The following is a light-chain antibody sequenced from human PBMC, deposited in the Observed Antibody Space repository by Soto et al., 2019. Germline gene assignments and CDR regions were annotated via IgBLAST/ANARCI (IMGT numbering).Light chain of an antibody. Sequence: QSVLTQPPSASGTAGQVVTISCSGSSSNIGNNNVYWYQQLPGTAPKLLIYRNNQRPSGVPDRFSGSKSGTSASLAISGLRSEDEADYYCAAWDDRLSGFVFGTGTKVTVL. CDR2: RNN. CDR3: AAWDDRLSGFV. V-gene: IGLV1-47*01. J-gene: IGLJ1*01. CDR1: SSNIGNNN.